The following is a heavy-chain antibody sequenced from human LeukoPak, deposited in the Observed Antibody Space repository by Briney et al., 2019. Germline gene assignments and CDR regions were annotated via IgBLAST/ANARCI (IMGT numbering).Heavy chain of an antibody. CDR3: AGVIMGSYSDY. CDR2: INPNSGGT. Sequence: GASVKVSCKASGYTFTGYYMHWVRQAPGQGLEWMGRINPNSGGTNYAQKLQGRVTMTTDTSTSTAYMELRSLRSDDTAVYYCAGVIMGSYSDYWGQGTLATVSS. V-gene: IGHV1-2*06. J-gene: IGHJ4*02. CDR1: GYTFTGYY. D-gene: IGHD3-10*01.